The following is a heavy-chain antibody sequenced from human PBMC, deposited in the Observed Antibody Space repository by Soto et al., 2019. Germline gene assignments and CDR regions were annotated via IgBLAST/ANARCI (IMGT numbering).Heavy chain of an antibody. CDR1: GFTFTSYP. CDR3: ARAYYSDSSWIDY. CDR2: VHPYEGTT. J-gene: IGHJ4*02. D-gene: IGHD1-26*01. Sequence: ASVKVSCKTSGFTFTSYPFSWVRQAPGQGLEWLAWVHPYEGTTKVAHQFRDRLTLTTYTSAATVFMELTRLTSDDTAVYFCARAYYSDSSWIDYCGRGTLGTVSS. V-gene: IGHV1-18*04.